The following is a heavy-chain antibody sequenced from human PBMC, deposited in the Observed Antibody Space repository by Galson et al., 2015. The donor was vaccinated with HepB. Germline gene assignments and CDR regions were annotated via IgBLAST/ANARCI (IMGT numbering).Heavy chain of an antibody. J-gene: IGHJ4*02. V-gene: IGHV3-23*01. CDR2: ITGSGNKI. D-gene: IGHD6-19*01. Sequence: SLRLSCAASGFIFSSHAMSWVRQAPGKGLEWVSTITGSGNKIDYADSVKGRFTVSRDNSKDTLYLQINSLRVEDTALYYCAKVKRNWLVRLNDYWGQGTLVTVSS. CDR3: AKVKRNWLVRLNDY. CDR1: GFIFSSHA.